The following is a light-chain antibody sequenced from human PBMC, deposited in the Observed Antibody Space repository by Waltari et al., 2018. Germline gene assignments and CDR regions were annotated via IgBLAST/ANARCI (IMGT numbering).Light chain of an antibody. CDR1: QSPVYSDANTY. CDR3: QQYYDYPIN. V-gene: IGKV2-30*01. Sequence: DVVMTQSPLSLPVTCGQPASISCRPSQSPVYSDANTYLNWFQQRPGQSPRRLIYKVSNRDSGVPDRFSGSGSGTDFTLKISRVEAEDVGVYYCQQYYDYPINFGQGTRL. J-gene: IGKJ5*01. CDR2: KVS.